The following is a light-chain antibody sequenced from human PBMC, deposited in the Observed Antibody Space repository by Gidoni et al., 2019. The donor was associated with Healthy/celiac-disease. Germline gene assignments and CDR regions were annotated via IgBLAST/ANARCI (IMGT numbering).Light chain of an antibody. Sequence: QPVLPQPPSVSAAPGPKVTISCSGSSSNIGNNYVSWYQQLPGTAPKLLIYDNNKRPSGIPDRFSGSKSGTSATLGITGLQTGDEADYYCGTWDSSLSAGVFGGGTKLTV. V-gene: IGLV1-51*01. CDR3: GTWDSSLSAGV. J-gene: IGLJ3*02. CDR2: DNN. CDR1: SSNIGNNY.